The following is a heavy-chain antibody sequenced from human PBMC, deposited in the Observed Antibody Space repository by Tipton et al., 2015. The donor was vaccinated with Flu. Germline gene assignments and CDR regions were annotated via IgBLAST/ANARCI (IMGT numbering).Heavy chain of an antibody. J-gene: IGHJ4*02. D-gene: IGHD3-10*01. V-gene: IGHV4-61*09. CDR3: ARGLYGSGSHQRRYFDS. Sequence: TLSLTCTVSGDSISRGSYYWIWIRQPAGKGLEWIGHIYTNKNTNYNPSLKSRVTISIDRSRNQFSLKVTSVTAADTAVYYCARGLYGSGSHQRRYFDSWGQGTLVTVSS. CDR1: GDSISRGSYY. CDR2: IYTNKNT.